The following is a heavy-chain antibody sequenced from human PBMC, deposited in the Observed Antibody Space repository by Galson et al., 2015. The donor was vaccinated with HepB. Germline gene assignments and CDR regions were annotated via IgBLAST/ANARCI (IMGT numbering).Heavy chain of an antibody. V-gene: IGHV5-51*01. CDR2: IFPGDSET. Sequence: QSGAEVKKPGESLKISCQSSGYIYNNYWITWVRQMPGKGLEWMGVIFPGDSETTYSPAFQGQVTISVDASNSTAYLQWNSLKTSDSGMYYCARGPGYGRGADSWGLGTLVAVSS. CDR3: ARGPGYGRGADS. D-gene: IGHD5-18*01. J-gene: IGHJ4*02. CDR1: GYIYNNYW.